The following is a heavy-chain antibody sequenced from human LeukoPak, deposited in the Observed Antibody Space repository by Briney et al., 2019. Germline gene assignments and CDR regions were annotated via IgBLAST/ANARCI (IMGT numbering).Heavy chain of an antibody. CDR3: ARARSSSVGWFDA. Sequence: PSQTLSLTCAVSGDSISSYYWSWIRQPPGKGLEWIGYIHNSGTTNYYPSLKSRATISADTSKNQFSLKLSSLIAADTAVYYCARARSSSVGWFDAWGQGTQVTVSS. CDR1: GDSISSYY. J-gene: IGHJ5*02. CDR2: IHNSGTT. V-gene: IGHV4-59*01. D-gene: IGHD6-6*01.